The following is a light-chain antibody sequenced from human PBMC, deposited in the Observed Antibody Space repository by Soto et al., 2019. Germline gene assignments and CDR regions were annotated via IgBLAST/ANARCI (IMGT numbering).Light chain of an antibody. CDR2: EVS. J-gene: IGLJ1*01. CDR3: SSYAGTNNPYV. CDR1: SSDVGGYNY. Sequence: QSVLTQPPSASGSPGQSVTISCTGTSSDVGGYNYVSWYQQHPGKAPKLMIYEVSKRPSGVPDRFSGSKSGNTASLTVSGLQADDEADYYCSSYAGTNNPYVFGTGTKLTLL. V-gene: IGLV2-8*01.